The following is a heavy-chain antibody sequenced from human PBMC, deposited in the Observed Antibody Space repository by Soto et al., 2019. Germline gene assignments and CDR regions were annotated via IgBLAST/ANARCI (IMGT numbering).Heavy chain of an antibody. CDR3: AGGELWDFDY. D-gene: IGHD3-16*01. J-gene: IGHJ4*02. Sequence: LRLSCAASGFTSSRYEINWVRQAPGKGLEWASYISSADSRYYAESVKGRFTISRDRAKNSVNLQMNGLRAEDTAVYYCAGGELWDFDYWGQGTLVTVSS. CDR1: GFTSSRYE. CDR2: ISSADSR. V-gene: IGHV3-48*03.